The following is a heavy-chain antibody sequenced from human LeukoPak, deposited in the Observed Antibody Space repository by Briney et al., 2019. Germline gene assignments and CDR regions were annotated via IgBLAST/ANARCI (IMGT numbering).Heavy chain of an antibody. CDR3: ARDSMVRGDRVDY. D-gene: IGHD3-10*01. J-gene: IGHJ4*02. Sequence: GGSLRLSCAASGFTFSSYAMSWVRQAPGKGLEWISHIWGDGTGIWYADSVKGRFAISRDNAKNSLYLHMNSLRAEDTAVYYCARDSMVRGDRVDYWGQGTLVTVSS. V-gene: IGHV3-48*01. CDR2: IWGDGTGI. CDR1: GFTFSSYA.